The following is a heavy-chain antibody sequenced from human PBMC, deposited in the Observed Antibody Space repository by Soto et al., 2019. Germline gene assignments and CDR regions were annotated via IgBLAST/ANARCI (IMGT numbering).Heavy chain of an antibody. V-gene: IGHV3-33*01. Sequence: QVQLVESGGDVVQPGTSLRLSCEASGFTFNSFGMHWVRQAPGKGLEWVAVIWHDGTKKSYVDSVKGRFTISRDNSKDTLYLQMNHLRAEDTAVYYCARTGLQIVQATSYYYGLDVWGQGTTVTVSS. CDR2: IWHDGTKK. J-gene: IGHJ6*02. D-gene: IGHD2-8*01. CDR3: ARTGLQIVQATSYYYGLDV. CDR1: GFTFNSFG.